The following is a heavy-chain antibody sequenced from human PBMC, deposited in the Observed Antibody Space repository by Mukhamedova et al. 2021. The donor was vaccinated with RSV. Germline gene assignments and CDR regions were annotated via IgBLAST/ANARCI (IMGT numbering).Heavy chain of an antibody. J-gene: IGHJ4*02. V-gene: IGHV3-48*03. CDR3: SRTGTSTLDY. D-gene: IGHD5/OR15-5a*01. CDR2: ISSRGSTI. Sequence: GKGLEWVSYISSRGSTIYYADSVKGRFTISSDNAKSSLYLQMNSLRAEDTAVYFCSRTGTSTLDYWDQGPWSPPP.